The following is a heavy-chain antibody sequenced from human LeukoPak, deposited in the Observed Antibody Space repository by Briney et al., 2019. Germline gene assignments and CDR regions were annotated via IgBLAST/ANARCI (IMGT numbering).Heavy chain of an antibody. CDR2: ISWDGGST. V-gene: IGHV3-43*01. J-gene: IGHJ4*02. Sequence: QPGGSLRLSCAASGFTFDDYTMHWVRQAPGKGLEWVSLISWDGGSTYYADSVKGRFTISRDNSKNTLYLQMNSLRAEDTAVYYCAKVSVAYSGSYKYFDYWGQGTLVTVSS. D-gene: IGHD1-26*01. CDR3: AKVSVAYSGSYKYFDY. CDR1: GFTFDDYT.